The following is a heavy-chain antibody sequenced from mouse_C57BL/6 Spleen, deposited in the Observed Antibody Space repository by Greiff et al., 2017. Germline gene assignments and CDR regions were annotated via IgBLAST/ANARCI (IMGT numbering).Heavy chain of an antibody. CDR1: GFTFSDYG. J-gene: IGHJ4*01. Sequence: EVNLVESGGGLVKPGGSLKLSCAASGFTFSDYGMHWVRQAPEKGLEWVAYISSGSSTIYSADTVKGRFTISRDNAKNTLFLQMTSLRSEDTAMYYCARREYGNSYYAMDYWGQGTSVTVSS. V-gene: IGHV5-17*01. D-gene: IGHD2-1*01. CDR2: ISSGSSTI. CDR3: ARREYGNSYYAMDY.